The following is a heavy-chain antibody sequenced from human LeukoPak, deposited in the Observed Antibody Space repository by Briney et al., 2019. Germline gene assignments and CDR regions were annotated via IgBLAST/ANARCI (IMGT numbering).Heavy chain of an antibody. CDR1: GYSFTSYW. V-gene: IGHV5-51*01. CDR3: ARRDFYYGSGSRYYFDY. J-gene: IGHJ4*02. Sequence: GESLKISCKGSGYSFTSYWIGWVRQMPGKGLEWMGIIYPGDSDTRYSPSFQGQVTISADKSISTAYLQWSSLKASDTAMYYCARRDFYYGSGSRYYFDYWGQGTLVTVSS. D-gene: IGHD3-10*01. CDR2: IYPGDSDT.